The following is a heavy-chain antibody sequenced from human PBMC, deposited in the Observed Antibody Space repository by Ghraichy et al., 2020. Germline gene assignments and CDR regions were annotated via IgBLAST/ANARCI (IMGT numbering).Heavy chain of an antibody. D-gene: IGHD2-2*02. J-gene: IGHJ6*02. CDR2: INSDGSST. Sequence: GGSLRLSCAASGFTFSSYWMHWVRQAPGKGLVWVSRINSDGSSTSYADSVKGRFTISRDNAKNTLYLQMNSLRAEDTAVYYCARALDCSSTSCYTVFYYYYGMDVWGQGTTVTVSS. CDR1: GFTFSSYW. V-gene: IGHV3-74*01. CDR3: ARALDCSSTSCYTVFYYYYGMDV.